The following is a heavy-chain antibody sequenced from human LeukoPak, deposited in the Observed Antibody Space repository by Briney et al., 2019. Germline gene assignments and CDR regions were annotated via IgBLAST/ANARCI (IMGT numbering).Heavy chain of an antibody. CDR3: AKSMVRGVIITGSYGMDV. D-gene: IGHD3-10*01. CDR1: GFTFSSYA. V-gene: IGHV3-23*01. Sequence: GGSLRLSCAASGFTFSSYAMSWVRQAPGKGLEWVSAVSGSGGSTYYADSVKGRFTISRDNSKNTLYLQMNSLRAEDTAVYYCAKSMVRGVIITGSYGMDVWGQGTTVTVSS. CDR2: VSGSGGST. J-gene: IGHJ6*02.